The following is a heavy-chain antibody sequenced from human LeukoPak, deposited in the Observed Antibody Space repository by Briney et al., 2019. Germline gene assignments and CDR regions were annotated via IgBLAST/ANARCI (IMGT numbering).Heavy chain of an antibody. CDR3: ARDKAAISLFDY. Sequence: PGGSLRLSCAASGLTVSSNYMSWVRQAPGKGLEWVSVIYSGGSTYYADSVKGRFTISRDNSKNTLYLQMNSLRAEDTAVYYCARDKAAISLFDYWGQGTLVTVSS. CDR1: GLTVSSNY. V-gene: IGHV3-66*01. D-gene: IGHD6-25*01. CDR2: IYSGGST. J-gene: IGHJ4*02.